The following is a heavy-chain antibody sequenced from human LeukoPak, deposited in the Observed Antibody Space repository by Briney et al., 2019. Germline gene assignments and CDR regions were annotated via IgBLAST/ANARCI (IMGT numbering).Heavy chain of an antibody. CDR3: ARSLRGVGAKGAAFDI. CDR1: GGSISSYY. V-gene: IGHV4-59*01. Sequence: SETMSLTCTVSGGSISSYYWSWIRQPPGKGLEWIGYIYYSGSTNYNPSLKSRVTISVDTSKNQFSLKLSSVTAADTAVYYCARSLRGVGAKGAAFDIWGQGTMVTVSS. D-gene: IGHD1-26*01. CDR2: IYYSGST. J-gene: IGHJ3*02.